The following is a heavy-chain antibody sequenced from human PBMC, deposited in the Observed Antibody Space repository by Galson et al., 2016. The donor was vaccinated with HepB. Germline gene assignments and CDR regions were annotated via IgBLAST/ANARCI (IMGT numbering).Heavy chain of an antibody. V-gene: IGHV3-7*04. D-gene: IGHD1-7*01. CDR3: ASDKIGTTGGAFDV. J-gene: IGHJ3*01. CDR2: IKQDGSEK. Sequence: SLRLSCAASGLTFSRYWMSWVRQAPGKGLEWVANIKQDGSEKYYVDSVKGRFTISTDNAKNSLFLQMNSLRAEDTAVYYCASDKIGTTGGAFDVWGQGTMVTVSS. CDR1: GLTFSRYW.